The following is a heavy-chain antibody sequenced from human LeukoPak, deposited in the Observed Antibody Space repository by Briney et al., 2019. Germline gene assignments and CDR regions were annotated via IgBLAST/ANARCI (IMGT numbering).Heavy chain of an antibody. V-gene: IGHV4-34*01. J-gene: IGHJ4*02. Sequence: PSETLSLTCAVYGGSFSGYYWSWIRQPPGKGLEWIGEINHRGSTNYNPSLKSRVTISVDTSKNQFSLKLSAVTAADTAVYYCARNRRADYWGQGTLVTVSS. D-gene: IGHD1-14*01. CDR1: GGSFSGYY. CDR3: ARNRRADY. CDR2: INHRGST.